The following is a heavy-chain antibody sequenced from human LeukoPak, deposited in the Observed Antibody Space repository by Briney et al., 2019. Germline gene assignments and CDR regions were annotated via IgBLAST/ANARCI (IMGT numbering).Heavy chain of an antibody. D-gene: IGHD6-19*01. CDR3: ARGMAVAQGDAFDI. Sequence: SETLSLTCAVYGGSFSGYYWSWIRQPPGKGLEWIGEINHSGSTNYNPSLKSRVTISVDTSKNQFSLKLSSVTAADTAVYYCARGMAVAQGDAFDIWGQGTMVTVSS. CDR2: INHSGST. J-gene: IGHJ3*02. V-gene: IGHV4-34*01. CDR1: GGSFSGYY.